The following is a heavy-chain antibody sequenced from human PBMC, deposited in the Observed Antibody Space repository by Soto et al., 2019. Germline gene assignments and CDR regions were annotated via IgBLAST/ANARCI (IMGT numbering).Heavy chain of an antibody. CDR2: IESDGDA. Sequence: GGSLRLSCTASGFTFSSHDMHWVRQVTGKGLEWVSGIESDGDAKYLASVKGRFSISRENAKNSLHLQMNSPRVDDTAVYYCARDFIVGAPDYFDYWGQGTLVTVSS. CDR1: GFTFSSHD. CDR3: ARDFIVGAPDYFDY. V-gene: IGHV3-13*01. D-gene: IGHD1-26*01. J-gene: IGHJ4*02.